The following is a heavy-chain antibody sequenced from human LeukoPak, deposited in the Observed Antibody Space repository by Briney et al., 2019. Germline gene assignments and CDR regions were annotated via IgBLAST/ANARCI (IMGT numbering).Heavy chain of an antibody. V-gene: IGHV4-4*08. CDR3: ARDPYSGSYGNYYYYFMDV. CDR2: IYYSGSS. CDR1: VGYISSYY. Sequence: PSETLSLTCTVCVGYISSYYWGWIRQPPGKELEGIGYIYYSGSSNYNPSLKSRVTISVDTSKNQFSLKLSSVTAADTAVYYCARDPYSGSYGNYYYYFMDVWGKGTTVTISS. D-gene: IGHD1-26*01. J-gene: IGHJ6*03.